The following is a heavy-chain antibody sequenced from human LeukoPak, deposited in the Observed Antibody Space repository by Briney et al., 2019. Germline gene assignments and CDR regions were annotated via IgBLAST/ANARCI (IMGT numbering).Heavy chain of an antibody. Sequence: HGGSLKISCKGSGYSFTSYWIGWVRQMPGKGLEWMGIIYPGDSDTRYSPSFQGHVTISADKSISTHYMQWSSLKASDTAMYYCARRSYSSRYYYMDVWGKGTTVTVSS. CDR1: GYSFTSYW. J-gene: IGHJ6*03. CDR2: IYPGDSDT. CDR3: ARRSYSSRYYYMDV. D-gene: IGHD3-10*01. V-gene: IGHV5-51*01.